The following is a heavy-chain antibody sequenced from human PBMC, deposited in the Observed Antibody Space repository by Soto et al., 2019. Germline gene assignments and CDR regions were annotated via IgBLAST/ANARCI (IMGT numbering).Heavy chain of an antibody. V-gene: IGHV4-59*01. CDR2: FYYSGNT. CDR3: ARKGAAASYAHYYMDV. CDR1: GGSISPYY. D-gene: IGHD6-13*01. J-gene: IGHJ6*03. Sequence: SETLSLTCTVSGGSISPYYWSWIRQPPGKGLEWIGYFYYSGNTNYNPSLESRVTISVDTSRNQFSLNPTSATAADTAVYYCARKGAAASYAHYYMDVWGRGTTVTVSS.